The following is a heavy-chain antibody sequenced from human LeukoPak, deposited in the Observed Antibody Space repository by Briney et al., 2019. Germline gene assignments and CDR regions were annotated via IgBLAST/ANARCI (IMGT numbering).Heavy chain of an antibody. Sequence: GGSLRLSCAASGFTFSSCWMSWVRQAPGKGLEWVANIKQDGSEKYYVDSVKGRFTISRDNAKNSLYLQMNSLRAEDTAVYYCARWTGTTNWGQGTLVTVSS. CDR2: IKQDGSEK. J-gene: IGHJ4*02. D-gene: IGHD1-7*01. V-gene: IGHV3-7*01. CDR3: ARWTGTTN. CDR1: GFTFSSCW.